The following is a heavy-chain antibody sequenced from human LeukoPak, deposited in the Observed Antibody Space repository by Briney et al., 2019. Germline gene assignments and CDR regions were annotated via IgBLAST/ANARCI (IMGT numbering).Heavy chain of an antibody. J-gene: IGHJ6*04. CDR3: ARGDIVVVPAARWYYYYGMDV. V-gene: IGHV4-61*01. CDR2: IYYSGST. D-gene: IGHD2-2*01. CDR1: GVSVSSGSYY. Sequence: SETLSLTCTVSGVSVSSGSYYWSRLRQPQGKGLEWIGYIYYSGSTNYNPSLKSRVTISVDTSKNQFSLKLSSVTAADTAVYYCARGDIVVVPAARWYYYYGMDVWGKGTTVTVSS.